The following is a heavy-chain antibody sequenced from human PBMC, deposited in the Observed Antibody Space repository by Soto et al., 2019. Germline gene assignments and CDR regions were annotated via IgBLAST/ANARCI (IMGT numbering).Heavy chain of an antibody. CDR1: GGTFSSYA. CDR3: ARDFPGFLGGSYYDY. D-gene: IGHD1-26*01. Sequence: QVQLVQSGAEVKKPGSSVKVSCKASGGTFSSYAISWVRQAPGQGLEWMGGIIPIFGTANYAQKFQCRVTITADESTSTAYMELSSMRSEDTGEYYCARDFPGFLGGSYYDYWGQGTLVTVSS. V-gene: IGHV1-69*01. J-gene: IGHJ4*02. CDR2: IIPIFGTA.